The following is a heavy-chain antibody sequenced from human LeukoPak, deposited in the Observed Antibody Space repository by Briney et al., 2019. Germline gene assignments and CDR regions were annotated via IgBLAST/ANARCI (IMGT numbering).Heavy chain of an antibody. V-gene: IGHV4-39*07. CDR2: IYYSGST. CDR1: GGSISSSSYY. CDR3: ARDRLTIFGLNWFDP. J-gene: IGHJ5*02. Sequence: SETLSLTCTVSGGSISSSSYYWGWIRQPPGMGLEWIGSIYYSGSTYYNPSLKSRVTISVDTSKNQFSLKLSSVTAADTAVYYCARDRLTIFGLNWFDPWGQGTLVTVSS. D-gene: IGHD3-3*01.